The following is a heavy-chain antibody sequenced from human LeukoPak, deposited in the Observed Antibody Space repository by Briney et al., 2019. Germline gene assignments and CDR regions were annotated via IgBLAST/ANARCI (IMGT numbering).Heavy chain of an antibody. D-gene: IGHD3-22*01. CDR1: GGTFSSYA. Sequence: SVKVSCKASGGTFSSYAISWVRQASGQGLEWMGGIIPIFGTANYAQKFQGRVTITADESTSTAYMELSSLRSEDTAVYYCARDAITYYYDSSGYYYWFDPWGQGTLVTVSS. CDR2: IIPIFGTA. J-gene: IGHJ5*02. V-gene: IGHV1-69*13. CDR3: ARDAITYYYDSSGYYYWFDP.